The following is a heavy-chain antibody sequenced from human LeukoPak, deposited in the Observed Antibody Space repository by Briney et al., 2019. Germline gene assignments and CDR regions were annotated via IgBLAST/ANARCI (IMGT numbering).Heavy chain of an antibody. J-gene: IGHJ4*02. CDR3: ARGGQQLDFDY. Sequence: GGSLRLSCAASGFTFSSYGMSWVRQAPGKGLEWVSAISGSGGSTYYADSVKGRFTISRDNAKNSLYLQMNSLRAEDTALYYCARGGQQLDFDYWGQGTLVTVSS. CDR2: ISGSGGST. D-gene: IGHD6-13*01. CDR1: GFTFSSYG. V-gene: IGHV3-23*01.